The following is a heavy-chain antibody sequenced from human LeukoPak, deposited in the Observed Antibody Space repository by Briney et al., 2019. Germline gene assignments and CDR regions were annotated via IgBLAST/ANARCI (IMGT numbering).Heavy chain of an antibody. CDR3: ARDLRLVAADRYYYYGMDV. Sequence: ASVKVSCKASGYTFTSYYMHWVRQAPGQGLEWMGIINPSGGSTSYAQKFQGRVTMTRDTSTSTVYMELSSLRSEDTAVYYCARDLRLVAADRYYYYGMDVWGQGTTVTVS. CDR1: GYTFTSYY. CDR2: INPSGGST. D-gene: IGHD2-15*01. V-gene: IGHV1-46*01. J-gene: IGHJ6*02.